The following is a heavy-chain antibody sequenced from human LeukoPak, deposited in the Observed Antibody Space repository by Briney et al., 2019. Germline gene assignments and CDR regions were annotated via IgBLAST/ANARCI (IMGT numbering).Heavy chain of an antibody. Sequence: GGSLRLSCAASGFTFSSYWMHWVRQPPGKGLEWVSGINWNGGRTGYADSVKGRFTISRDNAKNSLYLQMNSLRAEDTALYYCARDYDYGDYPGYWGQGTLVTVSS. CDR1: GFTFSSYW. CDR2: INWNGGRT. D-gene: IGHD4-17*01. J-gene: IGHJ4*02. CDR3: ARDYDYGDYPGY. V-gene: IGHV3-20*04.